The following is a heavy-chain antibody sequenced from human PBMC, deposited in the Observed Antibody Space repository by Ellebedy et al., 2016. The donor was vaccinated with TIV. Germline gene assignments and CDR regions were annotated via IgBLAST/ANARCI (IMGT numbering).Heavy chain of an antibody. V-gene: IGHV1-69*13. CDR3: ARMGCSGGSCYSGLY. Sequence: AASVKVSCKATGGTFRNYAISWVRQAPGQGLEWMGGIFPMFGTPNSAQRFQGRVTITADESTSTAYMELSSLTSEDTAVYYCARMGCSGGSCYSGLYWGQGTLVTVSS. D-gene: IGHD2-15*01. J-gene: IGHJ4*02. CDR2: IFPMFGTP. CDR1: GGTFRNYA.